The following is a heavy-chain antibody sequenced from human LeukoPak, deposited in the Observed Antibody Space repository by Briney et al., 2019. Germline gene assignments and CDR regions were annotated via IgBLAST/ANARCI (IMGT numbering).Heavy chain of an antibody. J-gene: IGHJ4*02. V-gene: IGHV1-69*06. CDR3: TRHYDSSGYPSLNYFDY. D-gene: IGHD3-22*01. CDR1: GGTFSTYA. CDR2: VIPMFGTA. Sequence: SVKVSCKASGGTFSTYAISWVRQAPGQGLEWMGRVIPMFGTADYAQKFQGRVTITADKSTSTAYMELSSLRSEDTAVYYCTRHYDSSGYPSLNYFDYWGQGTPVTVSS.